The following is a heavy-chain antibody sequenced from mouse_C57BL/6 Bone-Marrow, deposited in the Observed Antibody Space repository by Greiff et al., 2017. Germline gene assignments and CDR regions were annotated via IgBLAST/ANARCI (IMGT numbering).Heavy chain of an antibody. D-gene: IGHD4-1*01. Sequence: QVQLQQPGAELVKPGASVKLSCKASGYTFTSYWMQWVKQRPGQGLEWIGEIDPSDSYTNYNQKFQGKATLTVDTSSSTAYMQLSGLTSEVSAVYYCAKNWGFAYWGQGTLVTVSA. V-gene: IGHV1-50*01. CDR2: IDPSDSYT. J-gene: IGHJ3*01. CDR1: GYTFTSYW. CDR3: AKNWGFAY.